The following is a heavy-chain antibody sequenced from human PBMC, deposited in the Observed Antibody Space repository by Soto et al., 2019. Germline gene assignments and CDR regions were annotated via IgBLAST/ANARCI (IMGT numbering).Heavy chain of an antibody. CDR1: GFTFSNYW. CDR3: ARIASAGRAWDV. CDR2: IKQDGSEK. V-gene: IGHV3-7*01. J-gene: IGHJ6*02. Sequence: EVQLVESGGGLVQPGGSLRLSCIDFGFTFSNYWMSWVRQAPVKGLEWVGNIKQDGSEKNYVDSVKGRFTISRDNAKNSLYLQMNSLRAEDTAVYYCARIASAGRAWDVWGQGTTVVVSS. D-gene: IGHD6-25*01.